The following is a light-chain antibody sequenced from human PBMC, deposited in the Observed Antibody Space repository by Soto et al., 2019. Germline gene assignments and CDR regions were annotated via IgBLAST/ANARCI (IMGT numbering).Light chain of an antibody. CDR1: SSNMGSNT. CDR3: AAWDGSLNHIL. Sequence: QSVLTQPPSASGTPGQRVTISCSGSSSNMGSNTVNWYQQLPRTAPKLLIYSDNQRPSGVPDRFSGSKSGTSASLAITGLQSDDEADYYCAAWDGSLNHILFGGGTQLTVL. V-gene: IGLV1-44*01. J-gene: IGLJ2*01. CDR2: SDN.